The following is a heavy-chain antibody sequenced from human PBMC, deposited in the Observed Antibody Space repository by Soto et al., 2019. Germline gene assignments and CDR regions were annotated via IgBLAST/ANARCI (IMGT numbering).Heavy chain of an antibody. V-gene: IGHV3-30*18. Sequence: GGSLRLSCAASGFTFSNFGMHWVRQAPGKGLAWVAGISYVGNVKYYADSVKGRFTVSRDNSRNTLYLQMNSLRADDTAIYYCTKDWSAAHWGQGTLVTV. J-gene: IGHJ4*02. D-gene: IGHD3-3*01. CDR1: GFTFSNFG. CDR2: ISYVGNVK. CDR3: TKDWSAAH.